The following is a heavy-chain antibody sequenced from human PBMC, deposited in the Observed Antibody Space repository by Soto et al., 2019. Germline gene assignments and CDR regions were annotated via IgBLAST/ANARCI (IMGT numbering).Heavy chain of an antibody. CDR1: GFTVSSNY. J-gene: IGHJ4*02. CDR2: IYSGGST. V-gene: IGHV3-53*04. CDR3: ARDIARSSTSIGPSSTQSFVY. D-gene: IGHD2-2*01. Sequence: EVQLVESGGGLVQPGGSLRLSCAASGFTVSSNYMSWVRQAPGKGLEWVSVIYSGGSTYYADSVTGRFTISRHNSKNMLYLQTKSLGAEATAVYYCARDIARSSTSIGPSSTQSFVYWGQGTLVTVSS.